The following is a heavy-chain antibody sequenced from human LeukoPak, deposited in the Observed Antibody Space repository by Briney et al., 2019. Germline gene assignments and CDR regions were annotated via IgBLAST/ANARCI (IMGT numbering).Heavy chain of an antibody. Sequence: GGSLRLSCAASGFTFSSFWMSWVRQAPGKGLEWVANIKQDGSAKFYVGSVKGRFTISRDNAKNSLYLQMNSLRAEDTAVYYCAASHDSNGCDWGQGTLVTVSS. V-gene: IGHV3-7*01. J-gene: IGHJ4*02. CDR3: AASHDSNGCD. CDR2: IKQDGSAK. D-gene: IGHD3-22*01. CDR1: GFTFSSFW.